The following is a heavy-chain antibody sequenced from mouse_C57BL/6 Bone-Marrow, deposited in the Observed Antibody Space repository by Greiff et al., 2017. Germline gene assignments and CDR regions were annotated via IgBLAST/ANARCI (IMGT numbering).Heavy chain of an antibody. CDR2: ISGGGGNT. V-gene: IGHV5-9*01. CDR1: GFTFSSYT. CDR3: ASLYYASRAWFAY. Sequence: EVQRVESGGGLVKPGGSLKLSCAASGFTFSSYTMSWVRQTPEKRLEWVATISGGGGNTYYPDSVKGRFTISRDNAKHTLYLQMSSLRSEDTALYDCASLYYASRAWFAYWGQGTLVTVSA. J-gene: IGHJ3*01. D-gene: IGHD1-1*01.